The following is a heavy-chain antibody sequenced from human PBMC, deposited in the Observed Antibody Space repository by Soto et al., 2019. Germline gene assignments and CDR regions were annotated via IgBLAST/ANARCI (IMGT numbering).Heavy chain of an antibody. Sequence: PGGSLSLSCSASGYTFSSYAIAGVRKAKGKGLEYVSAISSNGGSTYYADSVKLRFTISRDNSKNTLYLQMSSLRDEDTAVYYCAKGDYENYYYGMDVWGQGTTVTVSS. CDR1: GYTFSSYA. V-gene: IGHV3-64D*06. CDR2: ISSNGGST. J-gene: IGHJ6*02. CDR3: AKGDYENYYYGMDV. D-gene: IGHD3-16*01.